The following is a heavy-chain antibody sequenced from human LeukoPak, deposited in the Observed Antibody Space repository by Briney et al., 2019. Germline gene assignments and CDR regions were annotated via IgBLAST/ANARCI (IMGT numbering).Heavy chain of an antibody. CDR2: IYSGGST. CDR3: AREAPYYYDSSGYYPVY. J-gene: IGHJ4*02. Sequence: GGSLRLSCAASGFTVSSNYMSWVRQAPGKGLEWVSVIYSGGSTYYADSVKGRFTISRDNSKYTLYLQMNSLRAEDTAVYYCAREAPYYYDSSGYYPVYWGQGTLVTVSS. V-gene: IGHV3-53*01. D-gene: IGHD3-22*01. CDR1: GFTVSSNY.